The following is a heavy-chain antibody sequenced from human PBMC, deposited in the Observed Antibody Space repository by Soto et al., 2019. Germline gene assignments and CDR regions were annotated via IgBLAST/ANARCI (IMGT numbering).Heavy chain of an antibody. CDR1: GFTFSSYA. V-gene: IGHV3-23*01. D-gene: IGHD6-13*01. Sequence: GGSLRLSCAASGFTFSSYAMSWVRQAPGKGLEWVSAISGSGGSTYYADSVKGRFTISRDNSKNTLYLQMNSLRAEDTAVYYCAKARAAAGTYVIQTRWLTGFDPWGQGTLVTVSS. CDR2: ISGSGGST. J-gene: IGHJ5*02. CDR3: AKARAAAGTYVIQTRWLTGFDP.